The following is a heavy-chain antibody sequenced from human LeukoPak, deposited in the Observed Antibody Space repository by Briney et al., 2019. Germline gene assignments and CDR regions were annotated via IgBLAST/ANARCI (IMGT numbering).Heavy chain of an antibody. CDR1: GGSISSNY. J-gene: IGHJ4*02. CDR2: IYSSGST. D-gene: IGHD6-19*01. CDR3: ARRDSSGYFDY. V-gene: IGHV4-4*09. Sequence: SETLSLTCTVSGGSISSNYWSWIRQPPGKGVEWIGYIYSSGSTSYNPSLKRRVIIAVETSKNQFSLKLGSVTAADTAVYYCARRDSSGYFDYWGQGILVTVSS.